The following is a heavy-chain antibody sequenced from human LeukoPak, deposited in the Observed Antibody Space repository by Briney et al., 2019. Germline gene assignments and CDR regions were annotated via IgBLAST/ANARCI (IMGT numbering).Heavy chain of an antibody. D-gene: IGHD1-26*01. J-gene: IGHJ4*02. CDR1: GGSISSGGYY. Sequence: SQTLSLTCTVSGGSISSGGYYWSWIRQPPGKGLEWIGYIYHSGSTYYNPSLKSRVTISVDRSKNQFSLKLSSVTAADTAVYYCARVRHSGSYYGSYYFDYWGQGTLVTVSS. V-gene: IGHV4-30-2*01. CDR2: IYHSGST. CDR3: ARVRHSGSYYGSYYFDY.